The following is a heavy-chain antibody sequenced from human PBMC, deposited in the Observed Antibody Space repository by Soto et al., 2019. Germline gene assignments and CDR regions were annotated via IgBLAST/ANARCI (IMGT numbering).Heavy chain of an antibody. CDR1: GFTFSSYG. CDR2: IWYDGSNK. CDR3: ARDQGGSSGWIQH. D-gene: IGHD6-19*01. V-gene: IGHV3-33*01. J-gene: IGHJ1*01. Sequence: QVQLVESGGGVVQPGRSLRLSCAASGFTFSSYGMHWVRQAPGKGLEWVAVIWYDGSNKYYADSVKGRFTISRDNSKNTLYLQMNSLRAEDTAVYYCARDQGGSSGWIQHWGQGTLVTFSS.